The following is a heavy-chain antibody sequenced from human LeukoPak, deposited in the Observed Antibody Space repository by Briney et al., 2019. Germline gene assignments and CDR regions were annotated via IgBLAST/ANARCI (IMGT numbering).Heavy chain of an antibody. V-gene: IGHV3-21*01. Sequence: GGTLRLSCAASGFTFSSYSMNWVRQAPGKGLEWVSSISSSSSYIYYADSVKGRFNISRDNAKNLLYLQMNSLRAEDTAVYYCAREWGSSGFDYWGQGTLVTVSS. CDR2: ISSSSSYI. CDR1: GFTFSSYS. D-gene: IGHD3-22*01. CDR3: AREWGSSGFDY. J-gene: IGHJ4*02.